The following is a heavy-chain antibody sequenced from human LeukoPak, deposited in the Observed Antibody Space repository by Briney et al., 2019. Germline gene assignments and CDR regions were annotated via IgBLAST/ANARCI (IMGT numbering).Heavy chain of an antibody. Sequence: LKXSXXXSGYSFXSYWIGWVRQMPGKGLEWMGIIYPGDSDTRYSPSFQGQVTISADKSISTASLQWSSLKASDTAMYYCARQRYGDYGALDYWGQGTLVTVSS. J-gene: IGHJ4*02. D-gene: IGHD4-17*01. CDR2: IYPGDSDT. CDR1: GYSFXSYW. V-gene: IGHV5-51*01. CDR3: ARQRYGDYGALDY.